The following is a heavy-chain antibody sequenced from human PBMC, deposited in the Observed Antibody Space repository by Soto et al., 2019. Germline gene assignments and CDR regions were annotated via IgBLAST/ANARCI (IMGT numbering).Heavy chain of an antibody. J-gene: IGHJ4*02. CDR2: IWYDGSNK. CDR1: GFTFSSYG. V-gene: IGHV3-33*01. CDR3: ERDLAYYYGSGGLDY. Sequence: GCLLLACSASGFTFSSYGMHWARQAPGKGLEWVAVIWYDGSNKYYADSVKGRFTISRDNSKNTLYLQMNSLRAEDTAVYYCERDLAYYYGSGGLDYWGQGTLVTVYS. D-gene: IGHD3-10*01.